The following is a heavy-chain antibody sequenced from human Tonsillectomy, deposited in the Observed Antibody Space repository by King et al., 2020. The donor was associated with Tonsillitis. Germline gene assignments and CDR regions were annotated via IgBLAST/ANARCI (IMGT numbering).Heavy chain of an antibody. V-gene: IGHV4-59*08. J-gene: IGHJ6*03. CDR3: ARLLSSSDYYYYYFYMDV. CDR2: LFYRWIT. CDR1: GGSISGYY. D-gene: IGHD6-6*01. Sequence: QLQESGPGLVKPSETLSLTCTVSGGSISGYYWGWILQPPGAGLEWVEYLFYRWITNYNPSLKGRVTISVDTSKNQFSLKLSSVTAADTAVYYCARLLSSSDYYYYYFYMDVWGKGTTVTVSS.